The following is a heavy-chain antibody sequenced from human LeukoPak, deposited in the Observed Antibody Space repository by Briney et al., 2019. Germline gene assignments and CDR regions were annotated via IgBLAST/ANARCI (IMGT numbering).Heavy chain of an antibody. CDR1: GFTFTSYA. J-gene: IGHJ6*03. CDR3: AKAGDGSYYAISYFYYMDV. V-gene: IGHV3-23*01. CDR2: ISGSGGST. Sequence: PWGSLRLSCAASGFTFTSYAMTWVRQAPGKGLEWVSGISGSGGSTYYADPVKGRFTISRDNSKNTLFLQMNSLRVEDTAIYYCAKAGDGSYYAISYFYYMDVWGKGTTVTVSS. D-gene: IGHD1-26*01.